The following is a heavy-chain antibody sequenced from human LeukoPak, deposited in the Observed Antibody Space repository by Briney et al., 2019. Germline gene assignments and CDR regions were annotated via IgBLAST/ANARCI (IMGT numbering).Heavy chain of an antibody. CDR2: IIPIFGTA. CDR1: GGTFSSYA. Sequence: ASVKVSCKASGGTFSSYAISWVRQAPGQGLEWMGRIIPIFGTANYAQKFQGRVTITTDESTSTAYMELSSLRSEDTAVYYCARDAAIHDSGAYYYLWWGQGTLVTVSS. D-gene: IGHD3-22*01. CDR3: ARDAAIHDSGAYYYLW. J-gene: IGHJ4*02. V-gene: IGHV1-69*05.